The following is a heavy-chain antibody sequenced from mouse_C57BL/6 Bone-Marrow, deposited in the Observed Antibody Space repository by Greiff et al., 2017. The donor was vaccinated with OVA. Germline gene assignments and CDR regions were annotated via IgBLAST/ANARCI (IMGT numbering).Heavy chain of an antibody. V-gene: IGHV1-22*01. CDR1: GYTFTDYN. CDR2: INPNNGGT. J-gene: IGHJ3*01. CDR3: ARCYYYGSSYHFAY. D-gene: IGHD1-1*01. Sequence: VQLQQSGPELVKPGASVKMSCKASGYTFTDYNMHWVKQSHGKSLEWIGYINPNNGGTSYNQKFKGKATLTVNKSSSTAYMELRSLTSEDSAVYYCARCYYYGSSYHFAYWGQGTLVTVAA.